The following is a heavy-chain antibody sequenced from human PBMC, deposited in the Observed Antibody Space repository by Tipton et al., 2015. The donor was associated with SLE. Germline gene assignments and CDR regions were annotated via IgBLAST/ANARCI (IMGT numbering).Heavy chain of an antibody. CDR3: ANSIAVAGTEYYGMDV. CDR1: GYSISTGYY. V-gene: IGHV4-38-2*01. D-gene: IGHD6-19*01. CDR2: IYHSGNT. Sequence: TLSLTCSVSGYSISTGYYWGWIRQPPGKGLEWIGNIYHSGNTYYNPSLKSRVTISVDTSKNQFSLKLYSVTAADTAVYYCANSIAVAGTEYYGMDVWGLGTTVTVPS. J-gene: IGHJ6*02.